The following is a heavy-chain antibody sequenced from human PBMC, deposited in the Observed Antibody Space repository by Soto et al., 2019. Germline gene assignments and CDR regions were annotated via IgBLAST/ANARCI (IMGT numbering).Heavy chain of an antibody. CDR3: AGVSVGAYYFDY. CDR1: GFTFSSYW. V-gene: IGHV3-74*01. Sequence: EVQLVESGGGLVQPGGSLRLSCAASGFTFSSYWMHWVRQAPGKGLAWVSRINSDGSSTSYADSVKGRFTISRDNTKNTLYLQMNSLRAEDTAVYYCAGVSVGAYYFDYWGQGTLVTVSS. D-gene: IGHD1-26*01. J-gene: IGHJ4*02. CDR2: INSDGSST.